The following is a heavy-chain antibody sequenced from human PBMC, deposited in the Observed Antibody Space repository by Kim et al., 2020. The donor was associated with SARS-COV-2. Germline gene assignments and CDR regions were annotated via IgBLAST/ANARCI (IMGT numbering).Heavy chain of an antibody. V-gene: IGHV4-34*01. Sequence: LKSRVTISVDTSKNQFSLKLSSVTAADTAVYYCARGPGIAAAGTSFFDYWGQGTLVTVSS. J-gene: IGHJ4*02. CDR3: ARGPGIAAAGTSFFDY. D-gene: IGHD6-13*01.